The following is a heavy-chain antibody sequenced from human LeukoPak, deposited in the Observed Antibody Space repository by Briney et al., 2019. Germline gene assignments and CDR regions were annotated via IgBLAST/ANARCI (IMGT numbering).Heavy chain of an antibody. CDR3: ARDPSRYYDSSGPKAY. CDR2: ISSSGSTI. J-gene: IGHJ4*02. Sequence: PGGSLRLSCAASGFTFSSYEMNWVRQAPGKGLEWVSYISSSGSTIYYADSVKGRFTISRDNAKNSLYLQMNSLRAEDTAVYYCARDPSRYYDSSGPKAYWGQGTLVTVSS. V-gene: IGHV3-48*03. D-gene: IGHD3-22*01. CDR1: GFTFSSYE.